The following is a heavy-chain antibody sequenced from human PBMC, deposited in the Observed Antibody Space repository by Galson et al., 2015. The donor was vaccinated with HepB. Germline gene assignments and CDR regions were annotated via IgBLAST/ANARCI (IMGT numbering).Heavy chain of an antibody. D-gene: IGHD2-2*01. V-gene: IGHV3-23*01. J-gene: IGHJ5*02. CDR1: GFTFSSYA. Sequence: SLRLSCAASGFTFSSYAMSWVRQAPGKGLEWVSAISGSGGSTYYADSVKGRFTISRDNSKNTLYLQMNSLRAEDTAVYYCAKDQWSGAPIVVVPAASRGDSWFDPWGQGTLVTVSS. CDR3: AKDQWSGAPIVVVPAASRGDSWFDP. CDR2: ISGSGGST.